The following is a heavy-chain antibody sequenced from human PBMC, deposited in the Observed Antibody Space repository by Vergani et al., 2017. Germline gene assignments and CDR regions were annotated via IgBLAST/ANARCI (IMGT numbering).Heavy chain of an antibody. J-gene: IGHJ4*02. D-gene: IGHD3-10*01. V-gene: IGHV4-59*01. CDR2: IYYSGST. CDR3: ARDSGGYAIDY. CDR1: GGSISSYY. Sequence: QVQLQESGPGLVKPSETLSLTCTVPGGSISSYYWSWIRQPPGKGLEWSGYIYYSGSTNSNPPLESRVTISVDTSKTQFSLKLSAVTAADTAVYYCARDSGGYAIDYWGQGTLVTVSS.